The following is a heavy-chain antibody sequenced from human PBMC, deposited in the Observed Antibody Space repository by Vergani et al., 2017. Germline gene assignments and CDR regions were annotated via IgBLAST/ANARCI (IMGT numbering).Heavy chain of an antibody. CDR2: IIPILGIA. CDR1: GGTFSSYT. J-gene: IGHJ3*01. D-gene: IGHD3-10*01. CDR3: AGGQVSDAFDV. V-gene: IGHV1-69*02. Sequence: QVQLVQSGAEVKKPGSSVKVSCKASGGTFSSYTISWVRQAPGQGLDWMGRIIPILGIANYAQKFPGGVTITADKSTSTAYMELSSLGSEDTAVYYCAGGQVSDAFDVGGQGTMVTVSS.